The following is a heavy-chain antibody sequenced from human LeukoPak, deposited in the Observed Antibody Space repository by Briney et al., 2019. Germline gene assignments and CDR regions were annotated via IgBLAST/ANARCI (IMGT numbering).Heavy chain of an antibody. Sequence: SETLSLTCAVSGGSISSTYWWSWVRQPPGKGLEWTGEIHHSGRNNYNPSLKNRVTISVDTSKNQFSLKLSSVTAADTAVYYCAATTYYYDSSGYYRPDYFDYWGQGTLVTVSS. CDR1: GGSISSTYW. CDR3: AATTYYYDSSGYYRPDYFDY. D-gene: IGHD3-22*01. J-gene: IGHJ4*02. V-gene: IGHV4-4*02. CDR2: IHHSGRN.